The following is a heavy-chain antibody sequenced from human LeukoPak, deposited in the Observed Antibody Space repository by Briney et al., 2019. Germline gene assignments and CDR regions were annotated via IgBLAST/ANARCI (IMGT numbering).Heavy chain of an antibody. D-gene: IGHD2-2*01. CDR2: IYNSGST. V-gene: IGHV4-61*01. J-gene: IGHJ4*02. CDR1: GGSVSSDIYY. Sequence: SETLSLTCTVSGGSVSSDIYYWSWIRQPPGKGLEGIGYIYNSGSTNYNPSLKSRVTISVDTSKDQFSLRLSSVTAADTAVYYCARGYCGSTSCYGVFDYWGQGTLVTVSS. CDR3: ARGYCGSTSCYGVFDY.